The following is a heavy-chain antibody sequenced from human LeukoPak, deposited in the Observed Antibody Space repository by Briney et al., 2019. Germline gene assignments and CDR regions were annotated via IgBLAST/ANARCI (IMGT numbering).Heavy chain of an antibody. CDR3: ARGYDSSGYCLDY. CDR1: GGTFSSYA. CDR2: IIPIFGTA. Sequence: GSSVKVSCKASGGTFSSYAISWVRQAPGHGLEWMGGIIPIFGTANYAQKFQGRVTITTDESTSTAYMELSSLRSEDTAVYYCARGYDSSGYCLDYWGQGTLVTVSS. J-gene: IGHJ4*02. V-gene: IGHV1-69*05. D-gene: IGHD3-22*01.